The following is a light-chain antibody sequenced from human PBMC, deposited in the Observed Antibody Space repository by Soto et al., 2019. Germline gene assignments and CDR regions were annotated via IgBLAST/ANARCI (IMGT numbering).Light chain of an antibody. V-gene: IGLV2-8*01. CDR3: SSYAGSNNVV. J-gene: IGLJ2*01. CDR2: EVT. Sequence: QSVLTQPPSASGSPGQSVTISCTGTSSDVGGYNYVSWYQQHPGKAPKLMIYEVTKRPSGLPDRFSGSKSGNTASLTVSGLEAEDEADYYCSSYAGSNNVVFGGGTQLTVL. CDR1: SSDVGGYNY.